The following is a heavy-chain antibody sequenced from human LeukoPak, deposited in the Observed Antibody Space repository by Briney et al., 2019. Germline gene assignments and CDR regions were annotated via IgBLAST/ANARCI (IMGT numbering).Heavy chain of an antibody. D-gene: IGHD3-10*02. CDR3: ARAHCSGSYW. J-gene: IGHJ4*02. CDR2: INHSGST. Sequence: SETLSLTCAVYGGSFSGYYWSWIRQPPGKGLEWIGEINHSGSTNYNPSLKSRVTISVDTSKNQFSLKLSSVTAADTAAYYCARAHCSGSYWWGQGTLVTVSS. CDR1: GGSFSGYY. V-gene: IGHV4-34*01.